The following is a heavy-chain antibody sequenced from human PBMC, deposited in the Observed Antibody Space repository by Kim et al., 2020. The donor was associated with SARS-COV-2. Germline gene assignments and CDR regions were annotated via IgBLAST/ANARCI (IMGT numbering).Heavy chain of an antibody. Sequence: GGSLRLSCAASGFSFADYYMTWIRQAPGKGLEWVSYITSGGEAIYYADSVRGRFTISRDNTNNFLYLHMSSLRPEDTAVYYCASGGALTVSNDHWGQGTL. J-gene: IGHJ4*02. CDR3: ASGGALTVSNDH. V-gene: IGHV3-11*01. D-gene: IGHD3-16*01. CDR1: GFSFADYY. CDR2: ITSGGEAI.